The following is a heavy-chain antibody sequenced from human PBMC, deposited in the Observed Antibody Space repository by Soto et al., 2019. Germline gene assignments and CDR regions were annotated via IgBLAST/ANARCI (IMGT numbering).Heavy chain of an antibody. CDR2: IKSDGSST. J-gene: IGHJ5*02. V-gene: IGHV3-74*01. CDR3: ARSDWFDP. CDR1: GFTFSTYW. Sequence: LRLSCAASGFTFSTYWMHWVRQAPGKGLVWVSRIKSDGSSTSYADSVKGRFTISRDNAKNTLYLQMNSLRVEDTAVYYCARSDWFDPWGQGTLVTVSS.